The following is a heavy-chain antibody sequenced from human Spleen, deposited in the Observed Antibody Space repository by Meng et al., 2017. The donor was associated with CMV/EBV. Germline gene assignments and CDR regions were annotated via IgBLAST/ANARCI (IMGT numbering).Heavy chain of an antibody. CDR1: GFMFSRYA. CDR2: IRYDGSNK. Sequence: GGSLRLSCAASGFMFSRYAMSWVRQAPGKGLEWLAFIRYDGSNKYYADSVKGRFTISRDNAKNTLYLQMNSLRAEDTAVYYCAKDALGSSSGLSYYGMDVWGQGTTVTVSS. D-gene: IGHD6-6*01. CDR3: AKDALGSSSGLSYYGMDV. J-gene: IGHJ6*02. V-gene: IGHV3-30*02.